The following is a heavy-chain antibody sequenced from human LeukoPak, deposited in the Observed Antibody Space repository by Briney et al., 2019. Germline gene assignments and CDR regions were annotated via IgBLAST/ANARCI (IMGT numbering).Heavy chain of an antibody. CDR1: GGSISSYY. CDR2: IYTSGST. Sequence: PSETLSLTCTVSGGSISSYYWSWIRQPAGKGLEWIGRIYTSGSTNYNPSRKSRVTMSVDMSRTRFSLKLSSVTAADTAVYYCARDKSWSANYWYFDLWGRGTLVTVSS. D-gene: IGHD3-10*01. CDR3: ARDKSWSANYWYFDL. V-gene: IGHV4-4*07. J-gene: IGHJ2*01.